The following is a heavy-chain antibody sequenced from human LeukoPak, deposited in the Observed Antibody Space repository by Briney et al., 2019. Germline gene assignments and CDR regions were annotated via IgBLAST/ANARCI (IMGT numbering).Heavy chain of an antibody. D-gene: IGHD4/OR15-4a*01. CDR2: ITSDGSST. V-gene: IGHV3-74*01. CDR1: GFTFSSYW. J-gene: IGHJ4*02. CDR3: ARDLTGSVFDF. Sequence: GGSLRLSCAASGFTFSSYWMHWVRQVPGKGLVCVSRITSDGSSTSYADSVRGRFAISRDNAKNTVYLQMNSLRAEDTAVYYCARDLTGSVFDFWGQGTLVTVSS.